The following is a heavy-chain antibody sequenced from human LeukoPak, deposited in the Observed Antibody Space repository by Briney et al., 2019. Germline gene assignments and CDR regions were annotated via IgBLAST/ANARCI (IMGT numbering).Heavy chain of an antibody. D-gene: IGHD3-9*01. CDR3: ARSCPVRYFDCEGMDV. Sequence: PSETLSLTCTVSGASVSGYYWSWIRQSPGKGLEWFGYVSYSGKSIYNPSLKSRVTIAVESSENQFSLKLTAVTAADTAVYYCARSCPVRYFDCEGMDVWGKGTTVIVSS. V-gene: IGHV4-59*02. CDR1: GASVSGYY. J-gene: IGHJ6*03. CDR2: VSYSGKS.